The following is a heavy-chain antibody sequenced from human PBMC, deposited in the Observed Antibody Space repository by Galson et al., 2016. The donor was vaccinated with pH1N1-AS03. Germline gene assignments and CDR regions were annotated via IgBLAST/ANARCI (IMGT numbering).Heavy chain of an antibody. V-gene: IGHV4-59*01. J-gene: IGHJ4*02. CDR3: ARGAPGDFGY. CDR1: GVSIRGYY. Sequence: ETLSLTCSVAGVSIRGYYWNWLRQTPGGGLEWIGYIYNSGSTDFNPSLKSRVTMSMDTSKNQFTLKLSSVSAADTAVYYCARGAPGDFGYWGQGTLVTVSS. D-gene: IGHD2-8*02. CDR2: IYNSGST.